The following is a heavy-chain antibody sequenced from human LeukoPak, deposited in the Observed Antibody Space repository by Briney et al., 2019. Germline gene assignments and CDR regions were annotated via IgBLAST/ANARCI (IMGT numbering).Heavy chain of an antibody. D-gene: IGHD2/OR15-2a*01. V-gene: IGHV3-7*01. CDR3: ARLLYGGLFDY. J-gene: IGHJ4*02. Sequence: GGSLRLSCAASGFTFSSYWMSWVRQAPGKGLEWVANIKQDGSDKYYVDSVKGRFTISRDNAKNSLDLQTNSLRAEDTAVYYCARLLYGGLFDYWGQGTLVTVSS. CDR2: IKQDGSDK. CDR1: GFTFSSYW.